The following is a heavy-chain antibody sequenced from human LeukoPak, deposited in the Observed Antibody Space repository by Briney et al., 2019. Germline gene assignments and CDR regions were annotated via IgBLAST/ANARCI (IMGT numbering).Heavy chain of an antibody. CDR2: IRYDGSNK. J-gene: IGHJ4*02. Sequence: GGSLTRDPAASGFTFCSDGMHWVRQAPGKGLEWVAFIRYDGSNKYYADSVKGRFTISRDNSKNTLYLQMNSLRAEDTAVYYCAKGSLRRSGYGRFDYWGQGTLVTVSS. CDR1: GFTFCSDG. V-gene: IGHV3-30*02. CDR3: AKGSLRRSGYGRFDY. D-gene: IGHD5-12*01.